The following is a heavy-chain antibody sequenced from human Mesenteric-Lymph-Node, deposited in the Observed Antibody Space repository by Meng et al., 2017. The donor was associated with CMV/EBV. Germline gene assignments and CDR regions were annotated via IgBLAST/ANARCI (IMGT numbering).Heavy chain of an antibody. Sequence: KVTGKASGYRFTAYYIQWVRQGAGRGLEWMGIINPSGGSTSYAQKCQGRVTMTRDTSTRTVYMELSSLRTEDTTAYYCARSLRNRFDYWGQGTLVTVSS. CDR2: INPSGGST. J-gene: IGHJ4*02. CDR3: ARSLRNRFDY. V-gene: IGHV1-46*01. CDR1: GYRFTAYY.